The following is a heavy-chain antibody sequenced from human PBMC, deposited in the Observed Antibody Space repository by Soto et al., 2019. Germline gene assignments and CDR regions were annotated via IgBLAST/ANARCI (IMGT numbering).Heavy chain of an antibody. CDR1: GGSISGSSYY. J-gene: IGHJ4*02. D-gene: IGHD4-17*01. CDR3: AGYGDYPYY. V-gene: IGHV4-39*01. Sequence: QLQLQESGPGLVKPSETLSLTCTVSGGSISGSSYYWGWIRQPPGKGLEWIGTIFYSGTSYYNPSLKRRLTISVDTSKNQFSLRLTSVTAADTAVYYCAGYGDYPYYCGPGTLVAVSS. CDR2: IFYSGTS.